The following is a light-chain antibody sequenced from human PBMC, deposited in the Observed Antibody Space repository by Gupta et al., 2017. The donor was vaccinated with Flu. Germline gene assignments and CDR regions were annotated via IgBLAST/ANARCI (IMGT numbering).Light chain of an antibody. CDR1: QGISSY. CDR2: AAS. J-gene: IGKJ3*01. Sequence: DIQLTQSPSFLSASVGDRVTITCRASQGISSYLAWYQQKPGKAPKLLIYAASTLQSGVPSRFSGSGSGTEFTLTISSLQPEDFATYYCQQLKSYSFTCGPGTKVDIK. V-gene: IGKV1-9*01. CDR3: QQLKSYSFT.